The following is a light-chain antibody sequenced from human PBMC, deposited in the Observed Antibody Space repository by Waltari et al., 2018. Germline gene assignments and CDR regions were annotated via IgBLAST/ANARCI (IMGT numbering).Light chain of an antibody. J-gene: IGLJ2*01. CDR3: QSADSSSKFQV. CDR2: KDP. CDR1: ALPNQY. Sequence: SYELTQPPSVSVSPGQTARITCSGDALPNQYAYWYQQKSGQAPVVIIYKDPERPSGIPDRFSGSTSGTIVTLTISGVQAEDEADYYCQSADSSSKFQVFGGGTKLTVL. V-gene: IGLV3-25*03.